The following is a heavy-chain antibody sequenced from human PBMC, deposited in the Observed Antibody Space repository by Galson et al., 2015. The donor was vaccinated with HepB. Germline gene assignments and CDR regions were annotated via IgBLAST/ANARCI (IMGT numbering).Heavy chain of an antibody. CDR3: AHFEWGSDYGDYLFDF. D-gene: IGHD4-17*01. V-gene: IGHV2-5*01. Sequence: PALVKPTQTLTLTCTFSGFSLSTHEVGVGWIRQPPGKALEWLALIYWNDDRRYSPSLKSRLTITKDTSKNQVVLAMTNMDPVDTATYYCAHFEWGSDYGDYLFDFWGQGILVTVSS. J-gene: IGHJ4*02. CDR2: IYWNDDR. CDR1: GFSLSTHEVG.